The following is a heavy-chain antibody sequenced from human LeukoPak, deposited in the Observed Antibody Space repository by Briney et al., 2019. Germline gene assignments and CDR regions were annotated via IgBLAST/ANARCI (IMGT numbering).Heavy chain of an antibody. D-gene: IGHD3-16*01. Sequence: GGSLRLSCAASGFTFSSYAMSWVRQAPGKGLEWVSSISGRGGSTYYADSVKGRFTISRDNSKNTLYLQMNSLRAEDTAVYYCARVGGGGWFDPWGQGTLVTVSS. CDR2: ISGRGGST. CDR3: ARVGGGGWFDP. J-gene: IGHJ5*02. V-gene: IGHV3-23*01. CDR1: GFTFSSYA.